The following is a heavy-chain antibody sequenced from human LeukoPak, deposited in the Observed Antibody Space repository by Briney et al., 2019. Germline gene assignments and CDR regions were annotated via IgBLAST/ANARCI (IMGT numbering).Heavy chain of an antibody. CDR3: ARGGTTTSRWLDP. CDR2: IYYSGST. J-gene: IGHJ5*02. V-gene: IGHV4-59*01. CDR1: GFTLSSYA. Sequence: GSLRLSCAASGFTLSSYAMSWIRQPPGKGLEWIGYIYYSGSTNYNPSLKSRVTISVDTSKNQFSLKLSSVTAADTAVYYCARGGTTTSRWLDPWGQGTLATVSS. D-gene: IGHD1-7*01.